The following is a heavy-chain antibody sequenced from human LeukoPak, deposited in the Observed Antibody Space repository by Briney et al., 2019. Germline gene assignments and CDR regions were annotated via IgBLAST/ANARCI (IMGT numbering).Heavy chain of an antibody. J-gene: IGHJ4*02. D-gene: IGHD3-22*01. CDR2: ISAYNGNT. Sequence: ASVKVSCKASGGTFSSNAISWVRQAPGQGLEWMGWISAYNGNTNYAQKLQGRVTMTTDTSTSTAYMELRSLRSDDTAVYYCAREAVPMYYYDSSGSYYFDYWGQGTLVTVSS. CDR3: AREAVPMYYYDSSGSYYFDY. CDR1: GGTFSSNA. V-gene: IGHV1-18*01.